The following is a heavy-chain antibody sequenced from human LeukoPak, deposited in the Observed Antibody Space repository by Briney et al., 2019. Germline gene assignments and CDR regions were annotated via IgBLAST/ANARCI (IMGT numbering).Heavy chain of an antibody. J-gene: IGHJ4*02. CDR2: IYYSGST. D-gene: IGHD3-3*01. CDR3: ARGGMVTISY. V-gene: IGHV4-61*05. Sequence: SETLSLTCTVSGGSISSSSYYWGWIRQPPGKGLEWIGYIYYSGSTNYNPSLKSRVTISVDTSKNQFSLKLSSVTAADTAVYYCARGGMVTISYWGQGTLVTVSS. CDR1: GGSISSSSYY.